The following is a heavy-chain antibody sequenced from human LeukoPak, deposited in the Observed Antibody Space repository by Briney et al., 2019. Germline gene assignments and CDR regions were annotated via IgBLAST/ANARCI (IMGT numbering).Heavy chain of an antibody. J-gene: IGHJ4*02. Sequence: GGSLRLSCAASGFTFSSYAMSWVRQAPGKGLEWVSAISGSGGSTHYADSVKGRFTISRDNSKNTLYLQVDSLRAEDTAVYYCARVVAVTSYYFDYWGQGTLVTVSS. CDR1: GFTFSSYA. CDR2: ISGSGGST. D-gene: IGHD2-21*02. V-gene: IGHV3-23*01. CDR3: ARVVAVTSYYFDY.